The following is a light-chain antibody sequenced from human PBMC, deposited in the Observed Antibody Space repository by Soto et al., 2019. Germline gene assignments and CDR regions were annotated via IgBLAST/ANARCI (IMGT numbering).Light chain of an antibody. Sequence: QMSQSPSTLSASVGGRVTITCRSSQFISSWLAWYQQKPGKVPKLLIFHASNLESGVPSRFSGSGSGTEFTLTISSLQPDDFATYYCQQYNSYPWTFGQGTKV. CDR1: QFISSW. J-gene: IGKJ1*01. V-gene: IGKV1-5*01. CDR3: QQYNSYPWT. CDR2: HAS.